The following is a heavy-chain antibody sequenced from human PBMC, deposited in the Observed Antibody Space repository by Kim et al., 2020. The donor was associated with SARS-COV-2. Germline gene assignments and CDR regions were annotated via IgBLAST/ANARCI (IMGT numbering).Heavy chain of an antibody. V-gene: IGHV3-15*01. J-gene: IGHJ4*01. Sequence: GGSLRLSCAVSGFTFSQAWMSWVRQAPGKGLEWVGRILSNTDGGTTEYAAPVKGRFSISRDDSKNTLYLQMNSLKTEDAAIYYCTTDQMNSFDYWGHGTL. CDR3: TTDQMNSFDY. CDR1: GFTFSQAW. CDR2: ILSNTDGGTT. D-gene: IGHD1-7*01.